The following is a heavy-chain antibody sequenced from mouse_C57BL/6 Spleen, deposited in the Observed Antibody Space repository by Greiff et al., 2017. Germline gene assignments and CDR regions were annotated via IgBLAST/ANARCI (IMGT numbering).Heavy chain of an antibody. CDR2: INPNNGGT. J-gene: IGHJ2*01. V-gene: IGHV1-26*01. Sequence: EVQLQQSGPELVKPGASVKISCKASGYTFTDYYMNWVKQSHGKSLEWIGDINPNNGGTSYNQKFKGKATLTVDKSSSTAYMELRSLTSEDSAVYYCARRSITTVVARYYFDYWGQGTTLTVSS. D-gene: IGHD1-1*01. CDR1: GYTFTDYY. CDR3: ARRSITTVVARYYFDY.